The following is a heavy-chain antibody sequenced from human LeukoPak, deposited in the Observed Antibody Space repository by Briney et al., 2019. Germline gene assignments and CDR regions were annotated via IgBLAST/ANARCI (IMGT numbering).Heavy chain of an antibody. Sequence: GGSLRLSCAASGFTFSSYSMNWVRQAPGKGLEWVSSISSSGSYIYYADSVKGRFTISRDNAKNSLYLQMNSLRAEDTAVYYCARERGYCSSASCYGGDYYGMDVWGQGTTVTVSS. J-gene: IGHJ6*02. V-gene: IGHV3-21*01. D-gene: IGHD2-2*01. CDR2: ISSSGSYI. CDR1: GFTFSSYS. CDR3: ARERGYCSSASCYGGDYYGMDV.